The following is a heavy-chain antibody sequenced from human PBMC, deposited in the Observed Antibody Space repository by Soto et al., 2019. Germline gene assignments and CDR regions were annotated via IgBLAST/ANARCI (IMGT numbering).Heavy chain of an antibody. V-gene: IGHV3-48*03. CDR3: ARDSSSWYYREYYYGMDV. J-gene: IGHJ6*02. D-gene: IGHD6-13*01. Sequence: PGGSLRLSCAASGFTFSSYEMNWVRQAPGKGLEWVSYISSSGSTIYYADSVKGRFTISRDNAKNSLYLQMNSLRAEDTAVYYCARDSSSWYYREYYYGMDVWGQGTTVTVS. CDR1: GFTFSSYE. CDR2: ISSSGSTI.